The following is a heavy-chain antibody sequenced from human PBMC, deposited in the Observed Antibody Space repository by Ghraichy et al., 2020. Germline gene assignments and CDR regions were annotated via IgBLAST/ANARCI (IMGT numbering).Heavy chain of an antibody. D-gene: IGHD6-13*01. CDR1: GGTFSSYA. J-gene: IGHJ4*02. V-gene: IGHV1-69*13. Sequence: SVKVSCKASGGTFSSYAISWVRQAPGQGLEWMGGIIPIFCTANYAQKFQGRVTITADESTSTAYMELSSLRSEDTAVYYCARGGFSYSSSWYYFDYWGQGTLVTVSS. CDR3: ARGGFSYSSSWYYFDY. CDR2: IIPIFCTA.